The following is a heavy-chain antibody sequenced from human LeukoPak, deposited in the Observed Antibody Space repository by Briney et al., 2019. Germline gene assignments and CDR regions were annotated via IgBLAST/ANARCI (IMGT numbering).Heavy chain of an antibody. CDR2: IYYIGST. CDR1: GGSISNYY. J-gene: IGHJ4*02. V-gene: IGHV4-59*01. Sequence: PSETLSLTCTVSGGSISNYYWSWIRQPPGKELEWIGYIYYIGSTNYNPSLKRRVTISVDTSKNQFSLKLSSVTAADTAVYYCARTPALAPPDYWGQGTLVTVSS. CDR3: ARTPALAPPDY. D-gene: IGHD3-3*02.